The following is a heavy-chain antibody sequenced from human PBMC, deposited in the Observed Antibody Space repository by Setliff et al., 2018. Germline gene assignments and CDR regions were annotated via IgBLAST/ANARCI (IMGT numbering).Heavy chain of an antibody. CDR2: MNPNSGNT. CDR1: GYTFTSYD. V-gene: IGHV1-8*03. D-gene: IGHD3-3*01. J-gene: IGHJ6*02. Sequence: ASVKVSCKASGYTFTSYDINWVRQATGQGLEWMGWMNPNSGNTGYAQKFQGRVTITRNTSISTAYMELSSLRSEDTAVYYCARDPRQNDNFWSGYYYYYYYGMDVWGQGTTVTVSS. CDR3: ARDPRQNDNFWSGYYYYYYYGMDV.